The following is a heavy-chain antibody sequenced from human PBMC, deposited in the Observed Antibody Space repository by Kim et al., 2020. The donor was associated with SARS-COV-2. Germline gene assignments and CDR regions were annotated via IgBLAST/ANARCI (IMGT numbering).Heavy chain of an antibody. J-gene: IGHJ6*02. V-gene: IGHV1-3*01. CDR3: ARDAEIVGPTPLNYDYGLDV. Sequence: ASVKVSCKASGYTFTSYAMHWVRQAPGQRLEWMGWINAGNGNTKYSEKFQGRVTITRDTSASTAYMELSSLRSEDTAVYYCARDAEIVGPTPLNYDYGLDVWGQGTTVTVSS. D-gene: IGHD1-26*01. CDR2: INAGNGNT. CDR1: GYTFTSYA.